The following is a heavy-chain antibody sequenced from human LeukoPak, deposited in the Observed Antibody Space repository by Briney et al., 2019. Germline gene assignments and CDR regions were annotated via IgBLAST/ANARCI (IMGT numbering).Heavy chain of an antibody. CDR1: GGSISSGTYY. J-gene: IGHJ3*02. CDR2: FYTSGST. CDR3: ARAFLGTDAFDI. Sequence: SETLSLTCTVSGGSISSGTYYWSWIRQPAGEGLEWIGRFYTSGSTNYNPSLKSRVTISVDTSKNQFSLRLNSVTAADTAVYYCARAFLGTDAFDIWGQGTMVTVSS. V-gene: IGHV4-61*02.